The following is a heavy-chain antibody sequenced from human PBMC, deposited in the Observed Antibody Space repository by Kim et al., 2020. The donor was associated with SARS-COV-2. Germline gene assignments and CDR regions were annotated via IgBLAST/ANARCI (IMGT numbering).Heavy chain of an antibody. CDR3: ASGKIVVVPAATKHPDAFDI. V-gene: IGHV4-31*03. CDR1: GGSISSGGYY. Sequence: SETLSLTCTVSGGSISSGGYYWSWIRQHPGKGLEWIGYIYYSGSTYYNPSLKSRVTISVDTSKNQFSLKLSSVTAADTAVYYCASGKIVVVPAATKHPDAFDIWGQGTMVTVSS. CDR2: IYYSGST. J-gene: IGHJ3*02. D-gene: IGHD2-2*01.